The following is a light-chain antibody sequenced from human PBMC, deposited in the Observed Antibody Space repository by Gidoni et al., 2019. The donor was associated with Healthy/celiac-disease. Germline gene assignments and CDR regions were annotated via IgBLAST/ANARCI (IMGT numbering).Light chain of an antibody. V-gene: IGLV1-47*01. CDR2: RNN. CDR1: SSNIGSNY. J-gene: IGLJ2*01. CDR3: AAWDDSLSGPV. Sequence: QSVLTQPPSASGTPGQSVTISCSGSSSNIGSNYVYWYQQLPGTAPKLLIYRNNQRPSGVPDRFSGSKSGTSASLAISGLRSEDEADYYCAAWDDSLSGPVFGGGTKLTVL.